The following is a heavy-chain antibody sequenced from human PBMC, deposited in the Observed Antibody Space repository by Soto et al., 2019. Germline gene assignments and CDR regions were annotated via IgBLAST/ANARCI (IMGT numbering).Heavy chain of an antibody. CDR1: GFIVSNNY. J-gene: IGHJ6*02. CDR2: ISSGDDT. V-gene: IGHV3-53*01. CDR3: ARNSSPGGMDV. Sequence: GGSLRLSCAASGFIVSNNYMSWVRQAPGKGLEWVAVISSGDDTYYADFMRGRFTISRDNSKNEVYLQMDNLRAEDTAVYYCARNSSPGGMDVWGQGTTVTVSS. D-gene: IGHD6-13*01.